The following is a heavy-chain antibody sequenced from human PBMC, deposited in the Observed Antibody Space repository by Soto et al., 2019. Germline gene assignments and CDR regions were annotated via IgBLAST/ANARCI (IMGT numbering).Heavy chain of an antibody. D-gene: IGHD3-9*01. V-gene: IGHV3-23*01. CDR2: ISGSGGST. CDR1: GFTFSSYA. Sequence: GGSLRLSCAAPGFTFSSYAMSWARQAPGKGREGFSAISGSGGSTYYADSVKGRFTISRDNSKNTLYLQMNSLRAEDTAVYYCAKERAPYYDILTGYEKATDYWGQGTLVTVSS. CDR3: AKERAPYYDILTGYEKATDY. J-gene: IGHJ4*02.